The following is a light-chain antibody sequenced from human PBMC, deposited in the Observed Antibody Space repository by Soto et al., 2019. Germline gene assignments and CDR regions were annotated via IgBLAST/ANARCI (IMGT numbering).Light chain of an antibody. V-gene: IGKV3-20*01. CDR1: QSVSSSY. Sequence: EIVLTQSPGTLSLSPGERATLSCRASQSVSSSYLAWYQQKPGQAPRLLIYGASSRATGIPDRFSGSGSGTDFTLPISRLDPEDFAVYYCQQYGSSPATFGGGTKVEIK. J-gene: IGKJ4*01. CDR2: GAS. CDR3: QQYGSSPAT.